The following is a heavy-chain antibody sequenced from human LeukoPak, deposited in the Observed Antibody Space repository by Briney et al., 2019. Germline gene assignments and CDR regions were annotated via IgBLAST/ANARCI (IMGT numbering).Heavy chain of an antibody. J-gene: IGHJ4*02. CDR2: IWYDGSNK. CDR1: GFTFSSYG. D-gene: IGHD3-22*01. CDR3: AKGPGSYYYDSTGYFDY. Sequence: GGSLRLSCAASGFTFSSYGMHWVRQAPGKGLEWVAVIWYDGSNKYYADSVKGRFTISRDNSKNTLYLQMNSLRAEDTAVYYCAKGPGSYYYDSTGYFDYWGRGTLVTVCS. V-gene: IGHV3-30*02.